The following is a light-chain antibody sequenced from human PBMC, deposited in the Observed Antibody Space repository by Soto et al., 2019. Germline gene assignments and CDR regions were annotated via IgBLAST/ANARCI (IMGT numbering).Light chain of an antibody. J-gene: IGKJ4*01. CDR3: QQRSKWVT. CDR1: QSVNSY. V-gene: IGKV3-11*01. CDR2: DAS. Sequence: IVLTQSPGILSLSPGERATLSCRASQSVNSYLAWYQQKPGQAPRLLIYDASNRATGIPPRFSGSGSGTDFTLTISSLGPEDFAVYYCQQRSKWVTFGRGTKVDI.